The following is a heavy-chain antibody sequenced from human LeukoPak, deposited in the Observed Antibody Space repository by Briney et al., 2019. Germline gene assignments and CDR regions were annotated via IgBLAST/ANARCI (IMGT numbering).Heavy chain of an antibody. Sequence: PGGSLRLSCAASGNYWMHWVRQAPGKGLVWVSHVNSDGSWTSHADSVKGRFTISRDNSKNTMYLQMNSLRAEDTAVYYCARPPPYCSRTSCYHLDYWGQGTLVTVSS. CDR3: ARPPPYCSRTSCYHLDY. D-gene: IGHD2-2*01. CDR2: VNSDGSWT. V-gene: IGHV3-74*01. J-gene: IGHJ4*02. CDR1: GNYW.